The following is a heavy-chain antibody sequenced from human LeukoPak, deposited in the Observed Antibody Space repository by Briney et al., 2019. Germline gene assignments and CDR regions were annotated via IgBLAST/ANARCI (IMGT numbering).Heavy chain of an antibody. CDR1: GYTFTSYG. CDR2: ISAYNGNT. Sequence: GASVKVSCKASGYTFTSYGISWVRQAPGQGLEWMGWISAYNGNTNYAQKLQGRVTMTTDTSTSTAYMELRSLRSDDTAVYYCARVGFERPRSSITVVRGVIRPNAFDLWGQGTMVTVSS. D-gene: IGHD3-10*01. V-gene: IGHV1-18*01. CDR3: ARVGFERPRSSITVVRGVIRPNAFDL. J-gene: IGHJ3*01.